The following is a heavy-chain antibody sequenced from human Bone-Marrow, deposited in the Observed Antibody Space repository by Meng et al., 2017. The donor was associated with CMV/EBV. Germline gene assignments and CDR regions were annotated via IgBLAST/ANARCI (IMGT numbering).Heavy chain of an antibody. CDR3: ARLLYYDFWSGYYTRPGWFAP. CDR1: GGPISSGDYY. Sequence: SETLSLTCTVSGGPISSGDYYWSWIRQPPGKGLEWIGYIYYSGSTYYNPSLKSRVTISVDTSKNQFSLKLSSVTAADTAVYYCARLLYYDFWSGYYTRPGWFAPWGQGTLVTVSS. J-gene: IGHJ5*02. CDR2: IYYSGST. D-gene: IGHD3-3*01. V-gene: IGHV4-30-4*08.